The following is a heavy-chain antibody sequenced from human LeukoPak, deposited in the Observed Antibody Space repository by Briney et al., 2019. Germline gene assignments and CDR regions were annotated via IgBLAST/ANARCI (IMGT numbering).Heavy chain of an antibody. V-gene: IGHV3-64*01. D-gene: IGHD5-12*01. Sequence: GGSLRLSCAASRFIFSGYAMQWVRQTPGKGLEYVSGISSNGGSTNYANSVKDRFTISRDNSKNTLYLQMGSVRVEDTAVYYCARDGVATNDYWGQGTLVTVSS. CDR1: RFIFSGYA. CDR2: ISSNGGST. CDR3: ARDGVATNDY. J-gene: IGHJ4*02.